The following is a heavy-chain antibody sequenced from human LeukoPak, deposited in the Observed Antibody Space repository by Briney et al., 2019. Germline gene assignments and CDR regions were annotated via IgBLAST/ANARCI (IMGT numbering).Heavy chain of an antibody. D-gene: IGHD5-12*01. J-gene: IGHJ4*02. V-gene: IGHV4-4*07. CDR2: VDVSGNT. CDR3: VRKSGRGLFDY. Sequence: SETLSLTCTVSGDSMNGFYWNWIRQSAVKGLEWIGRVDVSGNTNYNPSLESRVIVSVDKSKNQFSLRLSSVTAADTAVYYCVRKSGRGLFDYWGQGTLVTVSS. CDR1: GDSMNGFY.